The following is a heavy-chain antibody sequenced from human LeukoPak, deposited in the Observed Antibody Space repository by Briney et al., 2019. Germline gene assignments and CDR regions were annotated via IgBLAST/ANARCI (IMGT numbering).Heavy chain of an antibody. CDR2: ISAYNGNT. J-gene: IGHJ4*02. D-gene: IGHD3-9*01. CDR3: AREGAHYDILTGYYSGYFDY. V-gene: IGHV1-18*01. CDR1: GYTFTSYG. Sequence: ASVKVSCKASGYTFTSYGISWVRQAPGQGLEWMGWISAYNGNTNYAQKLQGRVTMTTDTSTSTAYMELRSLRSEDTAVYYCAREGAHYDILTGYYSGYFDYWGQGTLVTVST.